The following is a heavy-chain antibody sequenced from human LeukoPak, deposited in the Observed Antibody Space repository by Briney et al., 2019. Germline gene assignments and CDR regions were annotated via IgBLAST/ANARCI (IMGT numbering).Heavy chain of an antibody. CDR2: ISYDGSNK. J-gene: IGHJ4*02. CDR3: AKDLPQAWAHDYGDY. V-gene: IGHV3-30*04. Sequence: GGSLRLSCAASGFTFSSYALHWVRQAPGKGLEWVAVISYDGSNKYYADSVKGRFTISRDNSKNTLYLQMNSLRAEDTAVYYCAKDLPQAWAHDYGDYWGQGTLVTVSS. D-gene: IGHD4-17*01. CDR1: GFTFSSYA.